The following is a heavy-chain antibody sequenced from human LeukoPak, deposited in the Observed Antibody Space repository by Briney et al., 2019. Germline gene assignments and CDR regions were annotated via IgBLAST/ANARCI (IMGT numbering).Heavy chain of an antibody. D-gene: IGHD5-18*01. CDR3: ARGVAYSLDSLNYYGMDV. CDR1: GGSFRGYY. Sequence: SETLSLTCAVYGGSFRGYYWTWIRQPPGKGLEWIGEINHSGSTNYNPSLKSRVTISVDTSKNQFSLKLSSVTAADTAVYYCARGVAYSLDSLNYYGMDVWGQGTTVTVSS. J-gene: IGHJ6*02. CDR2: INHSGST. V-gene: IGHV4-34*01.